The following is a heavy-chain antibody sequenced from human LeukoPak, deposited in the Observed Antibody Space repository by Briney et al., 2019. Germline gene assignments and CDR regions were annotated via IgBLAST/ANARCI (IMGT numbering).Heavy chain of an antibody. Sequence: GGSLRLSCAASGFTFSSYSMNWVRQAPGKGLEWVSSITNSSSYIYYADSVKGRFTISRDNGKYSLYLQMNSLRAEDTAVYYCARTSSGPYYYYYGTDVWGQGTTVTVSS. CDR2: ITNSSSYI. D-gene: IGHD3-22*01. CDR1: GFTFSSYS. V-gene: IGHV3-21*01. CDR3: ARTSSGPYYYYYGTDV. J-gene: IGHJ6*02.